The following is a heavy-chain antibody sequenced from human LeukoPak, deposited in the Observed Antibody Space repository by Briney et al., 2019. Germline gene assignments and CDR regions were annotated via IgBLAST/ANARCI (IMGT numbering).Heavy chain of an antibody. D-gene: IGHD5-24*01. CDR3: AKDLRWLPQGIFDY. V-gene: IGHV3-23*01. Sequence: GGSLRLSCAASGFTFSSCAMSWVRQAPGKGLEWVSAISGSGGSTYYADSVKGRFTISRDNSKNTLYLQMNSLRAEDTAVYYCAKDLRWLPQGIFDYWGQGTLVTVSS. CDR1: GFTFSSCA. J-gene: IGHJ4*02. CDR2: ISGSGGST.